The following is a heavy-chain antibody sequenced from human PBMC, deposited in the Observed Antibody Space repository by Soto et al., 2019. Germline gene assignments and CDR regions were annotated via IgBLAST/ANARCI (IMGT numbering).Heavy chain of an antibody. D-gene: IGHD6-13*01. J-gene: IGHJ4*02. CDR1: GFTFSDYY. CDR3: ARGRGAAADYFDF. CDR2: SSSSTSHT. V-gene: IGHV3-11*05. Sequence: QVQLVESGGCLVKPGGSLSLSCAVSGFTFSDYYMTWIRQAPGKGLEWVSYSSSSTSHTNYADSVKGRLTISRDNAKNSLFLQMNSLRAEDTAVYYCARGRGAAADYFDFWGQGTLVTVSS.